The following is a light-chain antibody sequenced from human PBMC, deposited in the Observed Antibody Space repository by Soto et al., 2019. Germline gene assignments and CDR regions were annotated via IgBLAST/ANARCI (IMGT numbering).Light chain of an antibody. Sequence: AIQMTQSPSSLSASVGDRVTITCRASQGIRSDLGWYQQKPGKAPKLLIYAASSLQSGVPSRFSGSGSGTDFTLTISSLQPEDFATYYCLQDYNYPPTFGLGTKVDIK. V-gene: IGKV1-6*01. CDR1: QGIRSD. CDR2: AAS. CDR3: LQDYNYPPT. J-gene: IGKJ1*01.